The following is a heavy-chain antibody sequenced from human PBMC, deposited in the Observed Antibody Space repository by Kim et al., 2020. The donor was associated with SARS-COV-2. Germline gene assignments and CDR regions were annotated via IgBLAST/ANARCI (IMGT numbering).Heavy chain of an antibody. J-gene: IGHJ5*02. Sequence: SETLSLTCTVSGGSISSGGYYWSWIRQHPGKGLEWIGYIYYSGSTYYNPSLKSRVTISVDTSKNQFSLKLSSVTAADTAVYYCARGSTMVRGHWFDPWGQGTLVTVSS. D-gene: IGHD3-10*01. V-gene: IGHV4-31*03. CDR1: GGSISSGGYY. CDR3: ARGSTMVRGHWFDP. CDR2: IYYSGST.